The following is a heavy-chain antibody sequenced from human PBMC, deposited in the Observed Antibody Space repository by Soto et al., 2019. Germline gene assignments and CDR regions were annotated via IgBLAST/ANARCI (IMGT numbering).Heavy chain of an antibody. J-gene: IGHJ2*01. CDR3: AIKLFLRSADNWYFDL. V-gene: IGHV1-69*01. Sequence: QVQLVQSGAEVKKPGSSVKVSCKASGGTFSSYAISWVRQAPGQGLEWMGGIIPIFGTANYAQKFQGRVTITADESTRTAYMELSSLRSEDTAVYYCAIKLFLRSADNWYFDLWGRGTLVTVSS. CDR1: GGTFSSYA. D-gene: IGHD3-16*01. CDR2: IIPIFGTA.